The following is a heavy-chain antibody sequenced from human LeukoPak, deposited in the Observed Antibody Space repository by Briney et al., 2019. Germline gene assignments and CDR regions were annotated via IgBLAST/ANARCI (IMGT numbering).Heavy chain of an antibody. CDR2: IIPILGIA. CDR1: GGTFSSYA. V-gene: IGHV1-69*04. CDR3: ARDLRGYDPGYYYYGMDV. D-gene: IGHD5-12*01. J-gene: IGHJ6*02. Sequence: GASVKVSCKASGGTFSSYAISWVRQAPGQGLEWMGRIIPILGIANYAQKFQGRVTITADKSTSTAYMELSSLRSEDTAVYYCARDLRGYDPGYYYYGMDVWGQGTTVTVSS.